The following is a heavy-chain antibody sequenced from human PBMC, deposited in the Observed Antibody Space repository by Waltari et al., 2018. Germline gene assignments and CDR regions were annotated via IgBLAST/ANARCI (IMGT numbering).Heavy chain of an antibody. J-gene: IGHJ2*01. Sequence: QVQLQESGPGLVKPSETLSLTCAVSGYSISSGYYWGWIRQPPGKGLEWIGSIYHSGSTYDNPSLKSRVTISLDTSKNQFSLKLSSVTAADTAVYYCARLPNDWNYFWYFDLWGRGTLVTVSS. V-gene: IGHV4-38-2*01. D-gene: IGHD1-7*01. CDR1: GYSISSGYY. CDR2: IYHSGST. CDR3: ARLPNDWNYFWYFDL.